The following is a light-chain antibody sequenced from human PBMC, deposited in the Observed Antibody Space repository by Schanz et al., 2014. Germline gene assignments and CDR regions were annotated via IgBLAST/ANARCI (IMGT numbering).Light chain of an antibody. Sequence: QSVLTQPASVSGSPGQSITISCTGTSSDVGGYNYVSWYQQHPGKAPKLMIYDVSKRPSGVPDRFSGSKSGNTASLTVSGLQAEDEADYYCSSYAGNKYVFGTGTKLTVL. CDR2: DVS. J-gene: IGLJ1*01. CDR1: SSDVGGYNY. CDR3: SSYAGNKYV. V-gene: IGLV2-8*01.